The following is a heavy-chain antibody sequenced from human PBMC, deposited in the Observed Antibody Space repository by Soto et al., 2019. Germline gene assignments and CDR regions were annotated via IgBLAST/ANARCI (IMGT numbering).Heavy chain of an antibody. Sequence: GGSLRLSCAASGFTFSSYGMHWVRQAPGKGLEWVAVISYDGSNKYYADSVKGRFTISRDNSKNTLYLQMNSLRAEDTAVYYCAKFRHGKDNYYYYGMDVWGQGTTVTVS. CDR3: AKFRHGKDNYYYYGMDV. CDR1: GFTFSSYG. D-gene: IGHD1-26*01. J-gene: IGHJ6*02. CDR2: ISYDGSNK. V-gene: IGHV3-30*18.